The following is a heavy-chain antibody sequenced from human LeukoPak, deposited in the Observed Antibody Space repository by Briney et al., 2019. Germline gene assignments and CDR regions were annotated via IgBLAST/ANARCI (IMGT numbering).Heavy chain of an antibody. CDR2: IYTSGST. Sequence: SETLSLTCTVSGGSISSYYWSWIRQPAGKGLEWIGRIYTSGSTNHNPSLKSRVTMSVDTSKNQFSLKLSSVTAADTAVYYCARCESSSWYIRWFDPWGQGTLVTVSS. CDR1: GGSISSYY. V-gene: IGHV4-4*07. CDR3: ARCESSSWYIRWFDP. D-gene: IGHD6-13*01. J-gene: IGHJ5*02.